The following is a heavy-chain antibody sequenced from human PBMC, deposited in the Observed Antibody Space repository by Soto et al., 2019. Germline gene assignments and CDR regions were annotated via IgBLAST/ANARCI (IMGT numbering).Heavy chain of an antibody. Sequence: GRSLRLSCEGFGYTFRGYGMIWVRQAPGTGLECVSYISSDETIVNYADSVKGRFTISRDSAKNSLFLQMNSLRDEDTAVYYCVRGGGVGTTWGYYWGQGAQVTVSS. V-gene: IGHV3-48*02. J-gene: IGHJ4*02. CDR2: ISSDETIV. CDR3: VRGGGVGTTWGYY. CDR1: GYTFRGYG. D-gene: IGHD1-26*01.